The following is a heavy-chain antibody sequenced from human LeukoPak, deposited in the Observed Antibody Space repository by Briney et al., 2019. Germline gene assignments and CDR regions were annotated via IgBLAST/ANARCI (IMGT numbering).Heavy chain of an antibody. Sequence: PGGSLRLSCAASGFSFSSNYMTWVRQAPGKGLEWVSSISGSGDGTSYADSVKGRFTLSRDNSKNTLFLHMDSLRADDTAVYYCSKDPNGDYVGAFDMWGPGTMVTVSS. J-gene: IGHJ3*02. CDR2: ISGSGDGT. CDR1: GFSFSSNY. D-gene: IGHD4-17*01. CDR3: SKDPNGDYVGAFDM. V-gene: IGHV3-23*01.